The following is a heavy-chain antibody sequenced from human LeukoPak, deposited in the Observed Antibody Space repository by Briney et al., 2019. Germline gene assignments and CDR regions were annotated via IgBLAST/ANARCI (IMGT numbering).Heavy chain of an antibody. Sequence: PSETLSLTCIVSGYSISSGYYWGWIRQPPGKGLEWIGSIYHSGSTYYNPSPKSRVTISVDTSKNQFSLKVRSVTAADTAVYYCARGVYYDYVWGSYRYSDAFDIWGQGTMVTVSS. CDR1: GYSISSGYY. D-gene: IGHD3-16*02. J-gene: IGHJ3*02. CDR2: IYHSGST. CDR3: ARGVYYDYVWGSYRYSDAFDI. V-gene: IGHV4-38-2*02.